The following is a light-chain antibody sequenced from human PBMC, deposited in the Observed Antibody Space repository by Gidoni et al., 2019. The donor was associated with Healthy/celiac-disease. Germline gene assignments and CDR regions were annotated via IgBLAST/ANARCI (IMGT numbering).Light chain of an antibody. V-gene: IGKV1-5*01. Sequence: DIQMTKSPSTLSASVGDRVTITCRASQIISSWLAWYQQKPGKAPKLLIYDASSLESGVPSRFSGSGSGTEFTLTISSLQPDDFATYYCQQYNSYSELTFGGGTKVEIK. CDR2: DAS. CDR3: QQYNSYSELT. J-gene: IGKJ4*01. CDR1: QIISSW.